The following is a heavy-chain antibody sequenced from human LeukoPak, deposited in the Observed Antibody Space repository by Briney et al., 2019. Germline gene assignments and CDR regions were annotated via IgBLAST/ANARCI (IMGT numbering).Heavy chain of an antibody. V-gene: IGHV4-59*01. Sequence: PSETLSLTCTVSGGSISTYYWSWIRQPPRKGMEWIGYIYYSGSTNYNPSLKSRVTISVDTSKKQFSLKLSAVNAAVTAVYYCARGSCFMVNSILDYWGQGTLVTVSS. CDR2: IYYSGST. J-gene: IGHJ4*02. CDR1: GGSISTYY. D-gene: IGHD4/OR15-4a*01. CDR3: ARGSCFMVNSILDY.